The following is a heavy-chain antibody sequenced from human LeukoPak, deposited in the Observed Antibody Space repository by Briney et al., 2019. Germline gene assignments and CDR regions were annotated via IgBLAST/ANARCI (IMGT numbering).Heavy chain of an antibody. Sequence: ASVKVSCKASGGTFISYAISWVRQAPGQRLELMGGIIAIFGTANYAQKFQGRVTITADESTSTAYMELSSLRSEDTAVYYCARDRYYGSGKNRNYYYYGMDVWGQGTTVTVSS. CDR3: ARDRYYGSGKNRNYYYYGMDV. J-gene: IGHJ6*02. D-gene: IGHD3-10*01. V-gene: IGHV1-69*13. CDR1: GGTFISYA. CDR2: IIAIFGTA.